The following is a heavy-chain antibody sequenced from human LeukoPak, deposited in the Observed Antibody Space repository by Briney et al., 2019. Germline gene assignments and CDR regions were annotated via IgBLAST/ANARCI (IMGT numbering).Heavy chain of an antibody. J-gene: IGHJ3*02. D-gene: IGHD1-26*01. V-gene: IGHV3-73*01. CDR2: IRSKANSYAT. Sequence: GGSLKLSCAASGFTFSGSAMHWVRQASGKGLEWVGRIRSKANSYATAYAASVKGRFTISRDDSKNTAYLQMNSLRAEDTAVYYCARGVRWELLRRTAFDIWGQGTMVTVSS. CDR3: ARGVRWELLRRTAFDI. CDR1: GFTFSGSA.